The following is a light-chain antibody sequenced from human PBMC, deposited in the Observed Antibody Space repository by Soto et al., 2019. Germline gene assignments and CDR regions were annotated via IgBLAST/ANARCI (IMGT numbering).Light chain of an antibody. CDR2: DAS. J-gene: IGKJ4*01. CDR1: QNVNNN. V-gene: IGKV3-15*01. CDR3: QHYNEWPLT. Sequence: RVMTQSPATLSVSPGERATLSCRASQNVNNNLAWYQQKPGQAPRLLIYDASARATGIPARFSGSGSGTEFTLIISSLQSEDSAVYYCQHYNEWPLTFGGGTKVEIK.